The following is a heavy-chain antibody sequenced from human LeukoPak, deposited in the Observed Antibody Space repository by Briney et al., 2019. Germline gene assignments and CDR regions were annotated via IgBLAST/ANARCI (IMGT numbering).Heavy chain of an antibody. CDR3: ARGRPPYYFDY. CDR2: IYTGGNT. Sequence: GGSLRLPCVASGFTSSDHYMTWVRQAPGKGLEWVSVIYTGGNTDHADSVQGRFTLSRDNSKNTLYLHMNSLRVEDTAVYYCARGRPPYYFDYWGQGTLVTVSS. CDR1: GFTSSDHY. V-gene: IGHV3-53*01. J-gene: IGHJ4*02.